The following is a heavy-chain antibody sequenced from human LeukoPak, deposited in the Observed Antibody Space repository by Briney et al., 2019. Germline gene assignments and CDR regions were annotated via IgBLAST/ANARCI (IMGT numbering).Heavy chain of an antibody. D-gene: IGHD3-10*01. CDR3: ARTMAVHAFDI. CDR2: ISGYNGKT. Sequence: ASVKVSCKASGYTFSSYGISWVRQAPGQGLEWMGRISGYNGKTNYAQKVQGRVTMTTDTSTSTVYMELRSLRSDDTAVYYCARTMAVHAFDIWGQGTMVTVSS. CDR1: GYTFSSYG. V-gene: IGHV1-18*01. J-gene: IGHJ3*02.